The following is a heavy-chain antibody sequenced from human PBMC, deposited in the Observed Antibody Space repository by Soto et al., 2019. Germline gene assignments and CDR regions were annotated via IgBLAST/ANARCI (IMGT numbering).Heavy chain of an antibody. J-gene: IGHJ6*02. D-gene: IGHD6-13*01. Sequence: ASVKVSCKASGYTFTSYDINWVRQATGQGLEWMGWMNPNSGNTGYAQKFKGRVTMTRNTSISTAYTELSILRSEDTAVYYCARIYSSSWYGYYYYGMDVWG. CDR2: MNPNSGNT. V-gene: IGHV1-8*01. CDR1: GYTFTSYD. CDR3: ARIYSSSWYGYYYYGMDV.